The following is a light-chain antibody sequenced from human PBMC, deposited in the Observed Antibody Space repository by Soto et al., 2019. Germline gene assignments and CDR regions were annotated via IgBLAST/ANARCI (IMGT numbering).Light chain of an antibody. CDR1: QRVFYSSNNKNY. J-gene: IGKJ1*01. CDR2: WAS. V-gene: IGKV4-1*01. CDR3: QQYYSTPRT. Sequence: DIVMTQSPDSLAVSLGERATNNFKSRQRVFYSSNNKNYLAWYQQKPGQPPKLXIYWASTRESGVPDRFSGSGSGTDFTLTISSLQAEDVAVYYCQQYYSTPRTFGQGTKVDIK.